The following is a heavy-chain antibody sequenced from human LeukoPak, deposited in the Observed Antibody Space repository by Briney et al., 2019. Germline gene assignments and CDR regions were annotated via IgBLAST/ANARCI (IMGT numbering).Heavy chain of an antibody. V-gene: IGHV1-2*06. Sequence: ASVKVSCKASAYTFTDYYVHWVRQAPGQGLEWMGRINPSSGDTNYAQNFQGRVTVTRDTSISTAYMELSRLRSDDTAVYYCATTSGYFYYWGQGTLVTVSS. D-gene: IGHD1-26*01. CDR3: ATTSGYFYY. CDR2: INPSSGDT. CDR1: AYTFTDYY. J-gene: IGHJ4*02.